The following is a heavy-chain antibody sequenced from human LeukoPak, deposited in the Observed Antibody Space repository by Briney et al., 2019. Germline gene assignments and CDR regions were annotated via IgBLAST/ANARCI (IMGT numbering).Heavy chain of an antibody. Sequence: ASVKVSCKASGGTFSSYAISWVRQAPGQGLEWMGRIIPILGIANYAQKFQGRVTITADKSTSTAYMELSSLRSEDTAVYYCVRSNDFWSVIKDDYFDYWGQGTLVTVSS. CDR1: GGTFSSYA. J-gene: IGHJ4*02. CDR2: IIPILGIA. V-gene: IGHV1-69*04. D-gene: IGHD3-3*01. CDR3: VRSNDFWSVIKDDYFDY.